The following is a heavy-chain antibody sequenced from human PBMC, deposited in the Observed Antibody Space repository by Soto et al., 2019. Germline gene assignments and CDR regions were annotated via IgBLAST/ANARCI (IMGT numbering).Heavy chain of an antibody. CDR2: IDPSDSYT. CDR1: GYSFTSYW. V-gene: IGHV5-10-1*01. J-gene: IGHJ6*02. D-gene: IGHD2-15*01. Sequence: GESLKISCKGSGYSFTSYWISWVRQMPGKGLEWMGRIDPSDSYTNYSPSFQGHVTISADKSISTAYLQWSSLKASDTAMYYCAGYCSGGSCYPNPSLDYYGMAVWGQGTTVTVSS. CDR3: AGYCSGGSCYPNPSLDYYGMAV.